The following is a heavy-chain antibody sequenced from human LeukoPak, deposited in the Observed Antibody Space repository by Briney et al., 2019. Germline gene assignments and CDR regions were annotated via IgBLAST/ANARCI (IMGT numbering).Heavy chain of an antibody. Sequence: PSETLSLTCTVSGGSISSGGYYWGWIRQPPGMRLEWIGTIYHSGTIYYNPSLKSRIAISIDTSKNQFSLKLTSVTAADTAVYYCARIFGEFKLGPGDYWGQGTLVTVSS. J-gene: IGHJ4*02. D-gene: IGHD7-27*01. V-gene: IGHV4-39*07. CDR2: IYHSGTI. CDR1: GGSISSGGYY. CDR3: ARIFGEFKLGPGDY.